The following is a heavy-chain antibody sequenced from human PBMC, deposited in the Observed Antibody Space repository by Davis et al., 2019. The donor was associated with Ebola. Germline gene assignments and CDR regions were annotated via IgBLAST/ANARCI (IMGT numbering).Heavy chain of an antibody. J-gene: IGHJ4*02. CDR2: ISSSSSTI. D-gene: IGHD2-15*01. V-gene: IGHV3-48*02. CDR1: GFTFSSYS. CDR3: AISVVIATTDELYFDY. Sequence: GESLKISCAASGFTFSSYSMNWVRQAPGKGLEWVSYISSSSSTIYYADSVKGRFTISRDNAKNSLYLQMNSLRDEDTAVYYCAISVVIATTDELYFDYWGQGTLVTVSS.